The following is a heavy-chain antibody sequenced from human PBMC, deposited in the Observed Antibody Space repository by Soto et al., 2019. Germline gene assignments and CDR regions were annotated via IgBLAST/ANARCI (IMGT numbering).Heavy chain of an antibody. V-gene: IGHV1-46*01. J-gene: IGHJ3*02. CDR1: GGTYTSYY. CDR2: FNPSGGGT. Sequence: AAVKVSCKASGGTYTSYYIHWVRQAPGQGLGGMGTFNPSGGGTFYAQKFQGRVTMTGDTSTSTVYMELSSLRSEDTAVDYCARGEKIEVAGKLSGFDIWGQGTTVTVSS. D-gene: IGHD6-19*01. CDR3: ARGEKIEVAGKLSGFDI.